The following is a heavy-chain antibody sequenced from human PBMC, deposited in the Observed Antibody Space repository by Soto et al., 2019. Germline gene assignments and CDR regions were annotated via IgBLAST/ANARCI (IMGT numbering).Heavy chain of an antibody. CDR1: VFTFIRFE. V-gene: IGHV3-48*03. D-gene: IGHD3-10*01. J-gene: IGHJ4*02. Sequence: GWSLRLSCASSVFTFIRFELHWVRQAPGKGLEWISYICSSGSTAYYASSVEGRFTISRDNANNSVYLQMDSLRAEDTALYYCTRAAWFPYLSFYWGQGALVTVSS. CDR3: TRAAWFPYLSFY. CDR2: ICSSGSTA.